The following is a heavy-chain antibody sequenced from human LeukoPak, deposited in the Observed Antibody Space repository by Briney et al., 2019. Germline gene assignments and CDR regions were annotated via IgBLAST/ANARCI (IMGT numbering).Heavy chain of an antibody. CDR3: AKVAGGDSPSPMHV. J-gene: IGHJ6*03. V-gene: IGHV3-20*04. Sequence: GGSLRLSCAASGFTFEDFAMSWVRQAPGKGLEWVSSINWAGGNTGYADSVKGRFTISRDNAKNTLYLQMNSLRAEDTALYYCAKVAGGDSPSPMHVWGKGTTVTVSS. D-gene: IGHD4-17*01. CDR2: INWAGGNT. CDR1: GFTFEDFA.